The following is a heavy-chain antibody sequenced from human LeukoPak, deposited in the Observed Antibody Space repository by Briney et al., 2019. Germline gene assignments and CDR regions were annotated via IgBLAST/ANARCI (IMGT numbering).Heavy chain of an antibody. CDR3: ARGGYSSGWYSVYYFDY. Sequence: PGGSLRLSCAASGLTFSSHWMHWVRHAPGKGLVWVSRITNDGSSTTYADSVKGRFTISRDNAKNMLYLQVNSLRAEDTAVYYCARGGYSSGWYSVYYFDYWGQGTLVTVSS. V-gene: IGHV3-74*01. CDR1: GLTFSSHW. CDR2: ITNDGSST. D-gene: IGHD6-19*01. J-gene: IGHJ4*02.